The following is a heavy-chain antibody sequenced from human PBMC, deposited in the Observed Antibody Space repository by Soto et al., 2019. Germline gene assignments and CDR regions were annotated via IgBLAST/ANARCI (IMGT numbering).Heavy chain of an antibody. Sequence: ASVKVSCKASGGTFSSHAISWVRQAPGQGLEWMGGIIPIFGTANYAQKFQGRVTITADESTSTAYMELSSLRSEDTAVYYCASRNDILTGSPSQFDYWGQGTLVTVSS. CDR2: IIPIFGTA. V-gene: IGHV1-69*13. D-gene: IGHD3-9*01. CDR1: GGTFSSHA. CDR3: ASRNDILTGSPSQFDY. J-gene: IGHJ4*02.